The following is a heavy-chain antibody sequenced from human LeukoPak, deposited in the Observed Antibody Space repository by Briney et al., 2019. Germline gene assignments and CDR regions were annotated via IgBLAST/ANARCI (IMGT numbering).Heavy chain of an antibody. CDR2: ISGSGSST. CDR1: GFTFSSYA. CDR3: ARGKTGTTDWFDP. Sequence: PGGSLRLSCAASGFTFSSYAMSWVRQAPGKGLEWVSGISGSGSSTYYADSVKGRFTISRDNAKNSLYLQMNSLRAEDTAVYYCARGKTGTTDWFDPWGQGTLVTVPS. J-gene: IGHJ5*02. D-gene: IGHD1-7*01. V-gene: IGHV3-23*01.